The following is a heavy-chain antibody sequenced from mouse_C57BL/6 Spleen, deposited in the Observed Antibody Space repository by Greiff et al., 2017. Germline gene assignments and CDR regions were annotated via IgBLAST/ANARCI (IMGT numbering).Heavy chain of an antibody. D-gene: IGHD2-2*01. V-gene: IGHV1-42*01. CDR1: GYSFTGYY. Sequence: EVQLQQSGPELVKPGASVKISCKASGYSFTGYYMNWVKQSPEKSLEWIGEINPSTGGTTYNQKFKAKATLTVDKSSSTAYMQLKSLTPEDSPVYYCARNYGYARWYFYYSGESTTLSQSPQ. J-gene: IGHJ2*01. CDR2: INPSTGGT. CDR3: ARNYGYARWYFYY.